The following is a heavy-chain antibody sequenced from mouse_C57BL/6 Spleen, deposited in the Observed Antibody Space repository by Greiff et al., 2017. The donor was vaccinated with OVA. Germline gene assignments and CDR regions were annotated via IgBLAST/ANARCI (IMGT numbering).Heavy chain of an antibody. V-gene: IGHV1-82*01. J-gene: IGHJ2*01. Sequence: VQLQQSGPELVKPGASVKISCKASGYAFSSSWMNWVKQRPGQGLEWIGRIYPGDGDTNYNGKFKGKATLTADKSSSTADMQLSSLTSEDSAVYFCARLSYYGSSYEIDYWGQGTTLTVSS. CDR1: GYAFSSSW. CDR3: ARLSYYGSSYEIDY. CDR2: IYPGDGDT. D-gene: IGHD1-1*01.